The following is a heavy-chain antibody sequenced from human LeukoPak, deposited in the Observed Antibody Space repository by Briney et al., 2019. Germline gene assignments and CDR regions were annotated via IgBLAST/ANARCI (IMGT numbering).Heavy chain of an antibody. J-gene: IGHJ5*02. D-gene: IGHD4-17*01. Sequence: SETLSLTCAVYGGSFSGYYWSWIRQPPGKGLEWIGEINHSGSTNYNPSLKSRVTISVDTSKNQFSLKLSSVTAADTAVYYYARGRMTTVTTAFDPWGQGTLVTVSS. V-gene: IGHV4-34*01. CDR3: ARGRMTTVTTAFDP. CDR2: INHSGST. CDR1: GGSFSGYY.